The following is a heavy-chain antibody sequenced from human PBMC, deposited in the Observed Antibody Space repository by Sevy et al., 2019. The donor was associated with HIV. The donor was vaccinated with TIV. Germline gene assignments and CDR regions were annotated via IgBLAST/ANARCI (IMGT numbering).Heavy chain of an antibody. V-gene: IGHV4-34*01. CDR2: INHSGST. D-gene: IGHD1-26*01. CDR3: ARGSLGGSKDFDY. Sequence: SETLSLTCAVYGGSFSGYYWSWIRQPPGKGLEWIGEINHSGSTNYNPSLKSRVTISVDTSKNQFSLKLSPVTAADTAVYYCARGSLGGSKDFDYWGQGTLVTVSS. CDR1: GGSFSGYY. J-gene: IGHJ4*02.